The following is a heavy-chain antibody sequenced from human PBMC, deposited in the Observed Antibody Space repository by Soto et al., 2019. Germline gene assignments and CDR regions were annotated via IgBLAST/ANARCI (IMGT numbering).Heavy chain of an antibody. D-gene: IGHD2-15*01. CDR3: ARATCSGGSCHKPHY. CDR1: EFIFISYS. CDR2: ISSSSSYI. J-gene: IGHJ4*02. V-gene: IGHV3-21*01. Sequence: GGSLRLCCVACEFIFISYSMNWVRQAPGKGLEWVSSISSSSSYIYYADSVKGRFTISRDNAKNSLYLQMNSLRAEDTAVYYCARATCSGGSCHKPHYWGQGTLVTVSS.